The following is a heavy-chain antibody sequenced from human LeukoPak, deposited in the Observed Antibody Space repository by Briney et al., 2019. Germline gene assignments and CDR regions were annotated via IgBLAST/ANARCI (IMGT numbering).Heavy chain of an antibody. J-gene: IGHJ5*02. CDR1: GYSFTSYW. CDR3: ARHGGVVPAASTAWFDP. CDR2: IYPGDSDT. D-gene: IGHD2-2*01. Sequence: GESLKISCKGSGYSFTSYWIGWVRQMPGKGLEWMGIIYPGDSDTRYSPSFQGQVTISADKSISTAYLQWSSLKASDTAMYCCARHGGVVPAASTAWFDPWGQGTLVTVSS. V-gene: IGHV5-51*01.